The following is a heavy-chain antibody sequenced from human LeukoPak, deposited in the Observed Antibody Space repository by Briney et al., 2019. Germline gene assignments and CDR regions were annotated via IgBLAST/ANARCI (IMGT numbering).Heavy chain of an antibody. V-gene: IGHV3-7*01. CDR3: ARGGDYGGNSPNYYYYYYYMDV. J-gene: IGHJ6*03. CDR1: EFTFSSYW. CDR2: IKQDGSEK. Sequence: GGSLRLSCAASEFTFSSYWMSWVRQAPGKGLEWVANIKQDGSEKYYVDSVKGRFTISRDNAKNSLYLQMNSLRAEDTAVYYCARGGDYGGNSPNYYYYYYYMDVWGKGTTVTISS. D-gene: IGHD4-23*01.